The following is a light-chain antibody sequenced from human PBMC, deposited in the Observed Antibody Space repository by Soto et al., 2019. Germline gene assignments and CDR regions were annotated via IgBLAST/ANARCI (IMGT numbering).Light chain of an antibody. CDR2: GAN. CDR3: QQYDSYST. J-gene: IGKJ1*01. V-gene: IGKV1-8*01. Sequence: AIRMTQSPSSFSASTGDRVTITCRASQGISTWLAWYQQKPGQAPKLLIYGANKLQSGVPSRFRGRGSGPAFTLTISSLRPDDFATYYCQQYDSYSTFGQGTKVDIK. CDR1: QGISTW.